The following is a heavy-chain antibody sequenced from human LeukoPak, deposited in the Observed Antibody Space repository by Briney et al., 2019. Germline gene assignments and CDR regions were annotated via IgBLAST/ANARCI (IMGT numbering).Heavy chain of an antibody. V-gene: IGHV3-23*01. CDR3: AKLGYNSWDFDY. J-gene: IGHJ4*02. CDR1: GFTFSNEA. D-gene: IGHD6-13*01. Sequence: GGSLRLSCAVSGFTFSNEAMGWVRQLRGGGLEWVSTISPGGGTTYYAESMKGRFTISRDNSKSTLYLQMNSLRAEDTAVYYCAKLGYNSWDFDYWGQGTVVTASS. CDR2: ISPGGGTT.